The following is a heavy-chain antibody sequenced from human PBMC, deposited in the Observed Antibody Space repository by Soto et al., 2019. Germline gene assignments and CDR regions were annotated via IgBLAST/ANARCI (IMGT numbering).Heavy chain of an antibody. Sequence: EVQLLESGGGLVQPGGSLRLSCAASGFTFSSYAMSWVRQAPGKGQEWVSAISGSGGSTYYADSVKGRFTISRDNSKNSLYLQKNSLRAEDTGVYYCAKDRITFFGVVMGEFGWFDPWGQGTLVTVSS. CDR1: GFTFSSYA. V-gene: IGHV3-23*01. CDR3: AKDRITFFGVVMGEFGWFDP. CDR2: ISGSGGST. J-gene: IGHJ5*02. D-gene: IGHD3-3*01.